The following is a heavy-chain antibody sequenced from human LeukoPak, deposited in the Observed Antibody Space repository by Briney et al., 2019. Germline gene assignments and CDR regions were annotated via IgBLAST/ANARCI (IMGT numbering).Heavy chain of an antibody. Sequence: GGSLRLSCAASGFTVSSNYMSWVRQAPGKGLEWVSVIYSGGSTYYADSVKGRFTISRDNSKNTLYLQMNSLRAEDTAVYYCARDLGYSSGWTVFQHWGQGTLVTVSS. V-gene: IGHV3-66*01. CDR3: ARDLGYSSGWTVFQH. CDR1: GFTVSSNY. J-gene: IGHJ1*01. D-gene: IGHD6-19*01. CDR2: IYSGGST.